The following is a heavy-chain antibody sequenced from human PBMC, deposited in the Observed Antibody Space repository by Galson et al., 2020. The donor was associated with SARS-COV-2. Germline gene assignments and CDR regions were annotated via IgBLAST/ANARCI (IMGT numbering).Heavy chain of an antibody. CDR2: INPSGGGT. V-gene: IGHV1-46*01. J-gene: IGHJ4*02. D-gene: IGHD4-4*01. CDR3: ARDSQGGNDYNYLLF. Sequence: ASVKVSCKASGYTFTSYYIHWVRQAPGQGLEWMGSINPSGGGTTYAQKFQGRVTMTRDTSTSTAYMELSSLRSEDTAVYYCARDSQGGNDYNYLLFWGQGTLVTVSS. CDR1: GYTFTSYY.